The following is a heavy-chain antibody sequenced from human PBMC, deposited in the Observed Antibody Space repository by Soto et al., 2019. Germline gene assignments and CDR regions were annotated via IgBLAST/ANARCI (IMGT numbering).Heavy chain of an antibody. CDR1: GGSVSSVNYY. CDR3: VRDGRMEGFDY. V-gene: IGHV4-61*01. CDR2: IFYSGNT. J-gene: IGHJ4*02. D-gene: IGHD3-3*01. Sequence: SETLSLTCTVSGGSVSSVNYYWSWIRQPPGKGLEWIGYIFYSGNTNYSPSLKSRVTISVDTSKHHLSLKLTSVTAADTAVYYCVRDGRMEGFDYWGQGALVTVSS.